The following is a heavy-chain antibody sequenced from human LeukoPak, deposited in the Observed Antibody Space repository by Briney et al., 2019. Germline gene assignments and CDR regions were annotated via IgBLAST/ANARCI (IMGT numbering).Heavy chain of an antibody. J-gene: IGHJ4*02. CDR2: ISGSGGST. CDR3: AKDLRQQLVIFQVFDY. D-gene: IGHD6-13*01. Sequence: PGGSLRLSCAASGFTFSNYAMSWVRQAPGKGLEWVSAISGSGGSTYYADSVKGRFTISRDNSKNTLYLQMNSLRAEDTAVYYCAKDLRQQLVIFQVFDYWGQGTLVTVSS. V-gene: IGHV3-23*01. CDR1: GFTFSNYA.